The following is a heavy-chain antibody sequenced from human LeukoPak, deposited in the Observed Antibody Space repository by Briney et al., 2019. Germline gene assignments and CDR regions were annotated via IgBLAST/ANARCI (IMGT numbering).Heavy chain of an antibody. CDR2: IRSKAYGGTT. Sequence: GGSLRLSCTASGFTFGDYAMSWVRQAPGKGLEWVGFIRSKAYGGTTEYAASVKGRFTISRDDSKSIAYLQMNSLKTEDTAVYYCTREVVPAAYWGQGTLVTVSS. CDR1: GFTFGDYA. V-gene: IGHV3-49*04. J-gene: IGHJ4*02. CDR3: TREVVPAAY. D-gene: IGHD2-2*01.